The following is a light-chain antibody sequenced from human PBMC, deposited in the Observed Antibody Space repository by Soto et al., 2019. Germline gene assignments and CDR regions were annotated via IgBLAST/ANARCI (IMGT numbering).Light chain of an antibody. CDR2: SNN. V-gene: IGLV1-47*02. Sequence: QPVLTQPPSASGTPGQRVTISCSGSNSNIGSNFIYWYQQVPGTAPKLLIYSNNQRASGVPDRFSASKSGTSASLAISGLQSEDEADYYCVTWDDSLSGVVFGGGTKVTVL. CDR1: NSNIGSNF. CDR3: VTWDDSLSGVV. J-gene: IGLJ3*02.